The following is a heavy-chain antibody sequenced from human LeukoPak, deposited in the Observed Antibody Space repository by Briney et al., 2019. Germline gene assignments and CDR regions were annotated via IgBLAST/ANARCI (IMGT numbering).Heavy chain of an antibody. D-gene: IGHD5-18*01. CDR2: IYPGDSDT. Sequence: GESLKISCKGSGYSFTSYWIGWVRQLPGKGLEWVGIIYPGDSDTRYSPSFQGQVTISADKSISTAYLQWSSLKASDTAMYYCSRVLRDVDTGVRGAFDIWGQGTMVTVSS. J-gene: IGHJ3*02. V-gene: IGHV5-51*01. CDR1: GYSFTSYW. CDR3: SRVLRDVDTGVRGAFDI.